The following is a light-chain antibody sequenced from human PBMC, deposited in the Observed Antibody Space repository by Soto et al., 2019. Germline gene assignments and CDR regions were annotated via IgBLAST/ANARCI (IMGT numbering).Light chain of an antibody. CDR3: QQYGDSPLT. CDR2: AAS. CDR1: QSVTVNS. J-gene: IGKJ3*01. Sequence: EILLTQSPSTLSLSPGEGVTLSCRASQSVTVNSLAWYQQKPGQAPRLLIYAASTRAAAVPDRFTGSGSGTDFALAISRVEPEDFGVYYCQQYGDSPLTSGPGTKVDIK. V-gene: IGKV3-20*01.